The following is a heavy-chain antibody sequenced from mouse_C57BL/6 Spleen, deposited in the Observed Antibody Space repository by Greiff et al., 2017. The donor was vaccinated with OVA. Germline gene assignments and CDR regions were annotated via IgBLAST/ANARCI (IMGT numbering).Heavy chain of an antibody. J-gene: IGHJ2*01. CDR2: IDPETGGT. D-gene: IGHD1-1*01. CDR3: ASWSTVENYFDY. Sequence: QVQLKESGAELVRPGASVTLSCKASGYTFTDYEMHWVKQTPVHGLEWIGAIDPETGGTAYNQKFKGKAILTADKSSSTAYMELRSLTYEDSAVYYCASWSTVENYFDYWGQGTTLTVSS. V-gene: IGHV1-15*01. CDR1: GYTFTDYE.